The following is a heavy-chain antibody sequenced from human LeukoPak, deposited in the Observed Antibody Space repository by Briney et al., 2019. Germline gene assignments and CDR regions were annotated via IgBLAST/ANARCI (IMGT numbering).Heavy chain of an antibody. V-gene: IGHV4-4*02. CDR1: GGSISSNNW. J-gene: IGHJ4*02. CDR2: IYHSGNT. D-gene: IGHD3-3*01. Sequence: SETLSLTCAVSGGSISSNNWWSWVRQPPGKGLEWVGEIYHSGNTNYNPSPKSRVTISVDKSKNQFSLKLSSVTAADTAVYYCAREGGFYRPLDYSGQGTLVTVSS. CDR3: AREGGFYRPLDY.